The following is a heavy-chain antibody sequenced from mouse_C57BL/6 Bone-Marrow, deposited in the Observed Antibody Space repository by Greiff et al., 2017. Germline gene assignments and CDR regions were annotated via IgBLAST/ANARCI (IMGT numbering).Heavy chain of an antibody. CDR1: GYSITSGYY. CDR3: ARDLYATGY. CDR2: ISYDGSN. Sequence: DVQLQESGPGLVKPSQSLSLTCSVTGYSITSGYYWNWIRQFPGNKLEWMGYISYDGSNNYNPSLKNRISITRDTSKNQFFLKLNSVTTEDTATYYCARDLYATGYWGQGTTLTVSS. D-gene: IGHD1-1*01. J-gene: IGHJ2*01. V-gene: IGHV3-6*01.